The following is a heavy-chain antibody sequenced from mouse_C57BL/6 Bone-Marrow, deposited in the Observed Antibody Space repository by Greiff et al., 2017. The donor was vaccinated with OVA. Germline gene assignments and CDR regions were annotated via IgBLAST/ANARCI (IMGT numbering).Heavy chain of an antibody. Sequence: QVQLKQPGAELVKPGASVQMSCKASGYTFTSYWITWVKQRPGQGLEWIGDIYPGSGSTNYNEKFKSKATLTVDTSSSTAYMQLSSLTSEDSAVYYCARCWFADWGQGTLVTVSA. CDR2: IYPGSGST. J-gene: IGHJ3*01. V-gene: IGHV1-55*01. CDR1: GYTFTSYW. CDR3: ARCWFAD.